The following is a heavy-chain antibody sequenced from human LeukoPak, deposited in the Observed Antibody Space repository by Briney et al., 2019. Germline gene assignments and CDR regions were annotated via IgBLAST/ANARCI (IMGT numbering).Heavy chain of an antibody. CDR1: GYIFINYA. Sequence: ASVKVSCKASGYIFINYAIHWVRQAPGQGLEWMGIINPSGGSTSYAQKFQGRVTMTRDTSTSTVYMELSSLRSEDTAVYYCARAEPYYDFWSGYYGRGYYYGMDVWGQGTTVTVSS. CDR2: INPSGGST. V-gene: IGHV1-46*01. CDR3: ARAEPYYDFWSGYYGRGYYYGMDV. J-gene: IGHJ6*02. D-gene: IGHD3-3*01.